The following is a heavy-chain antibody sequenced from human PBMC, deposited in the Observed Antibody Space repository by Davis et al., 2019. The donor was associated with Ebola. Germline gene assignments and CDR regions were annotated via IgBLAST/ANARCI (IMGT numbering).Heavy chain of an antibody. CDR2: ISYDGSNK. Sequence: GESLKISCAASGFTFSSYAMHWVRQAPGKGLEWVAVISYDGSNKYYADSVKGRFAISRDNSKNTLYLQMNSLRAEDTAVYYCARDNGIARNWFDPWGQGTLVTVSS. CDR3: ARDNGIARNWFDP. CDR1: GFTFSSYA. V-gene: IGHV3-30*09. J-gene: IGHJ5*02. D-gene: IGHD1-14*01.